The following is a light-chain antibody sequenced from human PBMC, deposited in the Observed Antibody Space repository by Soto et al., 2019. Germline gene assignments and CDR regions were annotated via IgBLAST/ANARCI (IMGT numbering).Light chain of an antibody. V-gene: IGKV1-33*01. CDR3: QQYENLPT. CDR1: QNINNY. J-gene: IGKJ5*01. CDR2: DAS. Sequence: DIQMTQSPSSLSASVGDRITITCQASQNINNYLNWYQQKPGRAPKLLIYDASNLEAGVPSRFRGSGSGTYFTFTISRLQPEDIATYYCQQYENLPTFGQGTRLENK.